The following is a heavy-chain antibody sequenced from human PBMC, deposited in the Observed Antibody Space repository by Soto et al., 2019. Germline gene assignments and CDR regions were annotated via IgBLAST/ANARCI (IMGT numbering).Heavy chain of an antibody. Sequence: QVQLVESGGGLVRPGGSLRLSCAASGFTFSDYYMSWIRQSPGNGLEWLALMSSSGTNVFCAASVKGRVTISRDNAENSRFLQICIRRAEYTAVYYFVTFRVFVFWGLGSLVSVS. CDR1: GFTFSDYY. CDR3: VTFRVFVF. V-gene: IGHV3-11*01. J-gene: IGHJ4*02. CDR2: MSSSGTNV.